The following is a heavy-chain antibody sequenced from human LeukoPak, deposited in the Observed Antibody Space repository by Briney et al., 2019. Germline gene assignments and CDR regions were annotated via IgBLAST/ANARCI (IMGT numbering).Heavy chain of an antibody. CDR1: GFTFSSYG. Sequence: PGGSLRLSCAASGFTFSSYGMHWVRQAPGKGLEWVAVIWYDGSNQYYEDSVKGRFTISRDNSKSTLYLQMNSLRAEDTAVYYCAREESYNWFDPWGQGTLVTVSS. V-gene: IGHV3-33*01. CDR2: IWYDGSNQ. J-gene: IGHJ5*02. CDR3: AREESYNWFDP. D-gene: IGHD3-10*01.